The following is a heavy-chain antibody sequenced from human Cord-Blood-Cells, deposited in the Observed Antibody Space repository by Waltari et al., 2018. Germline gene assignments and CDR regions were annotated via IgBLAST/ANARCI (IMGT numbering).Heavy chain of an antibody. J-gene: IGHJ3*02. CDR2: INDSGST. Sequence: QVPLQQRGAGLVKPSETLSLTCAVFGGSFTGYYWSWIRPPPGKGLEWIGEINDSGSTNYNPSLKSRVTISGDTSKNQFSLKLSSVTAADTAVYYCARIPKAGTIVVPAAIGAFDIWGQGTMVTGSS. CDR1: GGSFTGYY. V-gene: IGHV4-34*01. D-gene: IGHD2-2*02. CDR3: ARIPKAGTIVVPAAIGAFDI.